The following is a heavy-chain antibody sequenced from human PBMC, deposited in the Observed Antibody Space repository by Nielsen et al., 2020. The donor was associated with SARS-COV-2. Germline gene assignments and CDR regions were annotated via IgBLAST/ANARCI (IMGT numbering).Heavy chain of an antibody. J-gene: IGHJ6*02. CDR3: ARTYYDFWSGYSYYYYGMDV. CDR1: GGSISSYC. V-gene: IGHV4-59*01. CDR2: IYYSGST. D-gene: IGHD3-3*01. Sequence: SETLSLTCTVSGGSISSYCWSWIRQPPGKGLEWIGYIYYSGSTNYNPSLKSRVTISVDTSKNQFSLKLSSVTAADTAVYYCARTYYDFWSGYSYYYYGMDVWGQGTTVTVSS.